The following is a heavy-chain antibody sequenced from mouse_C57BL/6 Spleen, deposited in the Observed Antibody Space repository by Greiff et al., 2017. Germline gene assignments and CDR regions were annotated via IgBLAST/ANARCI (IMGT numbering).Heavy chain of an antibody. CDR3: ARDDYDRKYYAMDY. Sequence: LQQSGASVKISCKASGYAFSSYWMNLVKQRPGKGLEWPGQMYPGVGDTNYNGKFKDKATMAADKSSSTAYMAHSSLTSEDSAVYFCARDDYDRKYYAMDYWGQGTSVTVSS. CDR2: MYPGVGDT. CDR1: GYAFSSYW. D-gene: IGHD2-4*01. V-gene: IGHV1-80*01. J-gene: IGHJ4*01.